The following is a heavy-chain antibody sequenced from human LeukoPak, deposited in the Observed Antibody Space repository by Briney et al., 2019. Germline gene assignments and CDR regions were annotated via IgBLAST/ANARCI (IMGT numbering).Heavy chain of an antibody. CDR1: GFTFSHFW. Sequence: GGSLRLSCAASGFTFSHFWMSWVRQAPGKGLEWVSTISGSGGSTFYTDSGKGRFTISRDNSKNTLYLQMNSLRAEDTAVYYCAKPRPGGIAVAGFDYWGQGTLVTVSS. V-gene: IGHV3-23*01. CDR3: AKPRPGGIAVAGFDY. J-gene: IGHJ4*02. CDR2: ISGSGGST. D-gene: IGHD6-19*01.